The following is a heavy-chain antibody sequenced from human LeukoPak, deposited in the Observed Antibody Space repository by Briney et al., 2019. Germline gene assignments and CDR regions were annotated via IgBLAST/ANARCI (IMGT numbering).Heavy chain of an antibody. CDR2: IKINGIKT. J-gene: IGHJ3*02. CDR3: ATDREYVFDI. CDR1: GFSFRSYW. D-gene: IGHD2/OR15-2a*01. V-gene: IGHV3-74*01. Sequence: GGSPRLSCAASGFSFRSYWLHWIRQAPGKGLVWLSHIKINGIKTTSAYSVKGRFTISRENAKNTLYLQMNSLRAEDTAVYYCATDREYVFDIWGQGTMVTVCS.